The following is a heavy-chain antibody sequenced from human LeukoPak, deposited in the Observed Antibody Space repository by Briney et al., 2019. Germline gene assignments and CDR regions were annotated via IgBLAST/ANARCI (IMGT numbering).Heavy chain of an antibody. CDR3: ARERRWQYYDSSGYISWFDP. D-gene: IGHD3-22*01. CDR2: INPSGGST. CDR1: GYTFTSYY. J-gene: IGHJ5*02. V-gene: IGHV1-46*01. Sequence: ASVKVSCKASGYTFTSYYMHWVRQAPGQGPEWMGIINPSGGSTSYAQKFQGRVTMTRDMSTSTVYMELSSLRSEDTAVYYCARERRWQYYDSSGYISWFDPWGQGTLVTVSS.